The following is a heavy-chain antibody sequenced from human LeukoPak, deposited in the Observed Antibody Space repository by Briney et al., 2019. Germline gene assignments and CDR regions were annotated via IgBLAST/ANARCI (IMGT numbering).Heavy chain of an antibody. V-gene: IGHV1-8*01. CDR3: ARAQGVIAASGGDP. Sequence: GASVKVSCKAAGYTFITYEINWVRQAQGQGHEWMGWMNPNSGNTGYAQKFQGRVTMTRNTSISTAYMELSSLRSEDTAVYYCARAQGVIAASGGDPWGQGTLVTVSS. CDR1: GYTFITYE. D-gene: IGHD6-6*01. J-gene: IGHJ5*02. CDR2: MNPNSGNT.